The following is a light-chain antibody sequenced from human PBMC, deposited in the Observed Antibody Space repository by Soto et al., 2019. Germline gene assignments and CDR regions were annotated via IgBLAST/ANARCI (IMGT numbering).Light chain of an antibody. Sequence: EIVLTQSPGTLSLSPGERATLSCRASQSVSSRYLAWYQHKPGQAPRLLIYGASNRGTSIPHRFSGSGSGTDITLTIRRLETEDSAVYYCQKYGNSPPGTFVQGNKVEVK. CDR1: QSVSSRY. CDR2: GAS. CDR3: QKYGNSPPGT. V-gene: IGKV3-20*01. J-gene: IGKJ1*01.